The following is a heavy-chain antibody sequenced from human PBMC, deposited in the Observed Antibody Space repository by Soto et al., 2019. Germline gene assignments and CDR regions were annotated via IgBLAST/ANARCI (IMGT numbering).Heavy chain of an antibody. Sequence: GGSLRFSCAACCFMFDDYNIHWVRQAPGKGLEWVSLITWNGGNSYYADSVKGLFTISRDGTTESVSLQMTSLKREDTGLYFCARETLSYGSALDVWGQGTTVTVSS. V-gene: IGHV3-43*01. CDR3: ARETLSYGSALDV. CDR2: ITWNGGNS. J-gene: IGHJ6*02. D-gene: IGHD3-16*01. CDR1: CFMFDDYN.